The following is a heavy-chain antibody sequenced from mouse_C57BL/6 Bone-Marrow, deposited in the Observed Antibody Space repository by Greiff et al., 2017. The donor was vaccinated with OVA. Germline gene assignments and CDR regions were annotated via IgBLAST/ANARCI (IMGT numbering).Heavy chain of an antibody. D-gene: IGHD1-1*01. CDR1: GYSFTGYY. J-gene: IGHJ2*01. Sequence: VQLQQSGPELVKPGASVKISCKASGYSFTGYYMNWVKQSPEKSLEWIGEINPSTGGTTYNQKFKAKATLTVDKSSSTAYMQLKSLTSEDSAVYYCARSAITTVVADYWGQGTTLTVSS. CDR3: ARSAITTVVADY. V-gene: IGHV1-42*01. CDR2: INPSTGGT.